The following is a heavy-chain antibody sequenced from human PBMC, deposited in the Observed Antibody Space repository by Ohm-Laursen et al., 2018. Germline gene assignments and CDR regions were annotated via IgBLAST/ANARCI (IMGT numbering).Heavy chain of an antibody. CDR3: ARDYCSGGACYYLAY. J-gene: IGHJ4*02. CDR2: IKSNSGDT. Sequence: ASVKVSCKASGYTFTGYYLHWVRQAPGQGLEWMGWIKSNSGDTKYAQKFEGRVTMTRDTSIGTAYMELTRLTSDDTAVYYCARDYCSGGACYYLAYWGQGTLVTVSS. CDR1: GYTFTGYY. V-gene: IGHV1-2*02. D-gene: IGHD2-15*01.